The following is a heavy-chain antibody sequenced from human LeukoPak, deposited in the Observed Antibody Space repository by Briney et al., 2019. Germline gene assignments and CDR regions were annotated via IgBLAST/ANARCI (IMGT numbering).Heavy chain of an antibody. Sequence: SVKVSCKASGYTFTGYYMHWVRQAPGQGLEWMGRIIPILGIANYAQKFQGRVTITADKSTSTAYMELSSLRSEDTAVYYCATMAEGEDDYGDYLFDYWGQGTLVTVSS. CDR3: ATMAEGEDDYGDYLFDY. CDR2: IIPILGIA. J-gene: IGHJ4*02. V-gene: IGHV1-69*02. CDR1: GYTFTGYY. D-gene: IGHD4-17*01.